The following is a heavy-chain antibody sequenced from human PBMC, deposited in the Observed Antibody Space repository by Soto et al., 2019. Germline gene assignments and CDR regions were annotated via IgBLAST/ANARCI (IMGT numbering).Heavy chain of an antibody. CDR1: GYTFTNYG. CDR3: AREEGRRYYGSGSYPHWFDP. V-gene: IGHV1-18*01. Sequence: ASLKVSCKASGYTFTNYGITWVRQAPGQGLEWMGWISAYNGNTIYAQKLQGRVTMTTDTSTSTAYMDLRSLRSDDTAVYYCAREEGRRYYGSGSYPHWFDPWGQGTLVTVSS. J-gene: IGHJ5*02. D-gene: IGHD3-10*01. CDR2: ISAYNGNT.